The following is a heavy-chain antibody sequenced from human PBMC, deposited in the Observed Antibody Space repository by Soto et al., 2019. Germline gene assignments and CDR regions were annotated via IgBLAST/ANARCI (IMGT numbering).Heavy chain of an antibody. V-gene: IGHV3-23*01. J-gene: IGHJ4*03. Sequence: PGGSLRLSCTASGFTFSSYAMSWVRQAPGKGLEWVSAISGSGGSTFHTDSVKGRFTISRDNSKNTLYLQVNSLRAEDTAVYYCAKDPLGPLPIYYFDYWGKGTTVTVSS. CDR2: ISGSGGST. CDR1: GFTFSSYA. CDR3: AKDPLGPLPIYYFDY. D-gene: IGHD1-26*01.